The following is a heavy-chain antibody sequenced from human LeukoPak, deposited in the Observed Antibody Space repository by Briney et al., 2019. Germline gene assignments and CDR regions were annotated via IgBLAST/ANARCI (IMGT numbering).Heavy chain of an antibody. V-gene: IGHV3-21*04. CDR1: GFTFSSYS. D-gene: IGHD5-18*01. Sequence: GGSLRLPCAASGFTFSSYSMNWVRQAPGKGLEWVSSISSSSSYIYYADSVKGRFTISRDNAKNSLYLQMNSLRPEDTALYYCVRGYSYGFDIWGQGTTVTVSS. J-gene: IGHJ3*02. CDR2: ISSSSSYI. CDR3: VRGYSYGFDI.